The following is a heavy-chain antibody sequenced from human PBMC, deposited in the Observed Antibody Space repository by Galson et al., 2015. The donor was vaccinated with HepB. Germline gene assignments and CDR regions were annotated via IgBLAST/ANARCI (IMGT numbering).Heavy chain of an antibody. J-gene: IGHJ4*02. CDR1: PFTLSGYT. V-gene: IGHV3-69-1*02. CDR3: ARHRDCVSCEYFDL. D-gene: IGHD2-15*01. Sequence: SLRLSCAGSPFTLSGYTMNWVRQAPGKRLEWVSSISGSDLIYYSDSVQGRFTISRDTATNSVDLYMNSLRTEDTATYYCARHRDCVSCEYFDLWGQGTLVTVSS. CDR2: ISGSDLI.